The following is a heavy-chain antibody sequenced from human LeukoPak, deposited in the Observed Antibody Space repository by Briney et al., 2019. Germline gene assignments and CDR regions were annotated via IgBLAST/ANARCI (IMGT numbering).Heavy chain of an antibody. CDR2: IYYSGST. D-gene: IGHD3-22*01. J-gene: IGHJ4*02. CDR1: GASISSYY. Sequence: SETLSLTCTVSGASISSYYWSWIRQPPGKGLEWIGYIYYSGSTSYNPSLKSRVTISVDTSKNQFSLKPSSVTAADTAVYYCARDRDYYDSSMDYWGQGTLVTVSS. V-gene: IGHV4-59*01. CDR3: ARDRDYYDSSMDY.